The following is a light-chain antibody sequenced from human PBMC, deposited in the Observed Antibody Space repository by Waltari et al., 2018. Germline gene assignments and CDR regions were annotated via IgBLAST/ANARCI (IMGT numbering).Light chain of an antibody. CDR2: LTK. J-gene: IGLJ3*02. Sequence: QSVLTQPPSVSGAPGQTVTISCTGTSSDIGAGYDVHWYQQLPGPAPKVLIYLTKQRPSGVPERFSGSKSGTSASLAITDLQAEDEADYYCQSYDSLGGSGVFGGGTKLTVL. V-gene: IGLV1-40*01. CDR1: SSDIGAGYD. CDR3: QSYDSLGGSGV.